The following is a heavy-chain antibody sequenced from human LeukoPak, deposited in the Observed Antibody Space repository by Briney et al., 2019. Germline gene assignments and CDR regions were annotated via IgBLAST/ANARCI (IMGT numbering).Heavy chain of an antibody. D-gene: IGHD4-17*01. CDR1: GGSVSSGSYY. J-gene: IGHJ4*02. CDR2: IYYSGST. V-gene: IGHV4-61*01. CDR3: ARDPAYGDYASYYFDY. Sequence: PSETLSLTCTVSGGSVSSGSYYWSWIRQPPGKGLEWIGYIYYSGSTNYNPSLKSRVTISVDTSKNQFSLKLSSVTAADTAVYYCARDPAYGDYASYYFDYWGQGTLVTVSS.